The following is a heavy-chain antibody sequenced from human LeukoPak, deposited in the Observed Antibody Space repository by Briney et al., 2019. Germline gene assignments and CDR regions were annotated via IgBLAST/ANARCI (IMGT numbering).Heavy chain of an antibody. CDR3: ARDHLSSGSSPDYYYYYYMDV. Sequence: PSETLSLTCAVYGGSFSGYYWSWIRQPPGKGLELIGEINHSGSTNYNPSLKSRVTISVDTSKNQFYLKLSSVTAADTAVYYCARDHLSSGSSPDYYYYYYMDVWGKGTTVTISS. CDR2: INHSGST. V-gene: IGHV4-34*01. CDR1: GGSFSGYY. D-gene: IGHD6-19*01. J-gene: IGHJ6*03.